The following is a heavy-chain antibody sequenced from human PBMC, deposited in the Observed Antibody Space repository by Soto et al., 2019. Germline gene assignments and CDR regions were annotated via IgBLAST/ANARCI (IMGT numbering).Heavy chain of an antibody. Sequence: GSLRLSCAASGFTFSSYAMSWVRQAPGKGLEWVSAISGSGGSTYYADSVKGRFTISRDNSKNTLYLQMNSLRAEDTAVYYCAKCRLTTYYYDSSGYYYFDYWGQGTLVTVSS. CDR3: AKCRLTTYYYDSSGYYYFDY. CDR1: GFTFSSYA. J-gene: IGHJ4*02. D-gene: IGHD3-22*01. CDR2: ISGSGGST. V-gene: IGHV3-23*01.